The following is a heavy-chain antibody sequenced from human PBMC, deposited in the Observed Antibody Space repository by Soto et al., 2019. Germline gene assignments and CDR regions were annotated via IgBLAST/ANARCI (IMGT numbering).Heavy chain of an antibody. CDR1: GGSISSSSYC. Sequence: SSETLSLTCTVSGGSISSSSYCWGWIRQPPGEGLEWIGSIYYSGSTYYNPSLKSRVTISVDTSKNQFSLKLSSVTAADTAVYYCARFAGRYKNYYDSSGYSGGIDYWGQGTLVTVSS. CDR2: IYYSGST. V-gene: IGHV4-39*01. CDR3: ARFAGRYKNYYDSSGYSGGIDY. J-gene: IGHJ4*02. D-gene: IGHD3-22*01.